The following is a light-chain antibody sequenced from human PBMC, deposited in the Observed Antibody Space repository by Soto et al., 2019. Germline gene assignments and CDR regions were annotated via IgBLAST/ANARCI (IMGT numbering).Light chain of an antibody. CDR3: SSYTSGSSYV. V-gene: IGLV2-14*01. CDR1: SSDVGDYNY. CDR2: DVS. J-gene: IGLJ1*01. Sequence: QSALTQPASVSGSPGQSITISCTGTSSDVGDYNYVSWYQQHPGKAPKFMIYDVSIRPSGVSNRFSGSKSGNTASPTISGLQAEDEADYYCSSYTSGSSYVFGTGTKVTVL.